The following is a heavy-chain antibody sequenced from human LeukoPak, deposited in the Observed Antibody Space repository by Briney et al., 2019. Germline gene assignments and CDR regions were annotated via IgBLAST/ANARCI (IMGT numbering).Heavy chain of an antibody. J-gene: IGHJ4*02. V-gene: IGHV3-7*01. CDR2: IKQDGSEK. CDR3: ARDKIVGATNLDY. Sequence: RSGGSLRLSCAAAGFTFSSYWMSWVRQAPGKGLEWVANIKQDGSEKYYVDSVKGRFTISRDNAKNSLYLQMNSLRAEDTAVYYCARDKIVGATNLDYWGQGTLVTVSS. CDR1: GFTFSSYW. D-gene: IGHD1-26*01.